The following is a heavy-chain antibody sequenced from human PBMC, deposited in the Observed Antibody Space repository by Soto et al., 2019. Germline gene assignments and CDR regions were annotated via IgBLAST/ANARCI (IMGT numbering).Heavy chain of an antibody. CDR2: ISSNGIGT. V-gene: IGHV3-64*01. CDR1: GFTFSRDA. CDR3: ARRARADYYYMDV. Sequence: EVQLVESGGGLAQPGGSRRRSCAASGFTFSRDAMDWVRQAPGKGLEYVSGISSNGIGTYYASSVKGRFTISRDNSRDTVYLQMDSLRPEDMAVYYCARRARADYYYMDVWGKGTTVTVS. D-gene: IGHD6-6*01. J-gene: IGHJ6*03.